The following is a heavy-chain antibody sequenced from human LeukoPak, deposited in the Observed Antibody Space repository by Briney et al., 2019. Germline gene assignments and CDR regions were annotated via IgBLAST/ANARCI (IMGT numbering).Heavy chain of an antibody. D-gene: IGHD3-16*01. J-gene: IGHJ4*02. V-gene: IGHV4-38-2*02. Sequence: PSETLSLTCAVSGYSINNDYYWVWIRQPPGEGLEGIGSVSPRGSTFYNASLKTRATISVDTSKNLFSLKLISMTAADTAVYYCARDADPGGLDYWGQGTLVTASS. CDR2: VSPRGST. CDR1: GYSINNDYY. CDR3: ARDADPGGLDY.